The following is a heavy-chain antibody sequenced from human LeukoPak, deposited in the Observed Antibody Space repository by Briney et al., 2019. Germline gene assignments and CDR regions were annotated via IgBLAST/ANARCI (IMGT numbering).Heavy chain of an antibody. CDR1: GGSFSGYY. CDR3: ARQTGSGLFTLP. CDR2: INHSGST. D-gene: IGHD3/OR15-3a*01. V-gene: IGHV4-34*01. J-gene: IGHJ4*02. Sequence: SETLSLTCAVYGGSFSGYYWSWIRQPPGKGLEWIGEINHSGSTNYNPSLKSRVTISVDTSKNQISLRPTSVTATDTAMYYCARQTGSGLFTLPGGQGTLVTVSS.